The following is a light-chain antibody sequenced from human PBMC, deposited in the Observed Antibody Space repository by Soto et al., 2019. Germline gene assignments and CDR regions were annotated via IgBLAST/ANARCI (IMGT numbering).Light chain of an antibody. CDR3: AAGDDSLNGRYV. Sequence: QSVLTQPPSASGTPGQRVTISCSGSSSNIGSNTVNWYQQLPGTAPKLLIYTNNQRPSGVPDRFSGSKSGTSASLAISGLQSEDEADYYCAAGDDSLNGRYVFGTGTKVPS. J-gene: IGLJ1*01. CDR1: SSNIGSNT. CDR2: TNN. V-gene: IGLV1-44*01.